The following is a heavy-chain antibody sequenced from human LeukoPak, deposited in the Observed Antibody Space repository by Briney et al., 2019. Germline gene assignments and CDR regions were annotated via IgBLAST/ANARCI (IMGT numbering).Heavy chain of an antibody. J-gene: IGHJ4*02. CDR1: GFTFSTYW. CDR2: IKQDGDET. D-gene: IGHD1-26*01. CDR3: ATTPRHLVGATRGAYYFDN. V-gene: IGHV3-7*01. Sequence: GGSLRLSCAASGFTFSTYWMSWVRQAPGKGLEWVANIKQDGDETYYVDSVKGRFTISRDNAKNSLYLQMNSLRAEDTAVYSCATTPRHLVGATRGAYYFDNWGQGTLVTVSS.